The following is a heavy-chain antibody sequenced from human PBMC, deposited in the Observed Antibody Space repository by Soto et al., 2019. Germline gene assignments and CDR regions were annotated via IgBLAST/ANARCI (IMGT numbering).Heavy chain of an antibody. D-gene: IGHD5-18*01. J-gene: IGHJ4*02. CDR2: ISAYNGNT. V-gene: IGHV1-18*01. CDR3: ARDTAMVTGFDY. CDR1: GGAFSIYT. Sequence: ASVKVSCTDSGGAFSIYTISWVRQAPGQGLEWMGWISAYNGNTNYAQKLQGRVTMTTDTSTSTAYMELRSLRSDDTAVYYCARDTAMVTGFDYWGQGTLVTVSS.